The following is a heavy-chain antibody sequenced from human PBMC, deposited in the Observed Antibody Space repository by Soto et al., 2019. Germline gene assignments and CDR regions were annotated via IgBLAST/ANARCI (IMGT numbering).Heavy chain of an antibody. CDR2: ISAYNGNT. J-gene: IGHJ6*02. Sequence: QVQLVQSGAEVKKPGASVKVSCKASGYTFTSYGINWVRQPPGQGLEWMGWISAYNGNTNYAQKVQGRVTMTTDTSTSTADVELRSLRSDATAVYYCARVITGTTFYYFYGIDVWGQGTTVTVSS. D-gene: IGHD1-7*01. V-gene: IGHV1-18*01. CDR1: GYTFTSYG. CDR3: ARVITGTTFYYFYGIDV.